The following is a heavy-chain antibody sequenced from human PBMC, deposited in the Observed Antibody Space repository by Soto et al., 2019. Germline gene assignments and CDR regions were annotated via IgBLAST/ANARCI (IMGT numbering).Heavy chain of an antibody. V-gene: IGHV1-69*12. Sequence: QVQLVQSGAEVKKPGSSVKVSCKASGGTFSSYAISWLRQAPGQGLEWMGGIIPIFGTANYAQKFQGRVTITADESTSTAYMELSSLRSEDTAVYYCARCSGGSCYLPDVYYYYGMDVWGQGTTVTVSS. CDR2: IIPIFGTA. CDR3: ARCSGGSCYLPDVYYYYGMDV. D-gene: IGHD2-15*01. CDR1: GGTFSSYA. J-gene: IGHJ6*02.